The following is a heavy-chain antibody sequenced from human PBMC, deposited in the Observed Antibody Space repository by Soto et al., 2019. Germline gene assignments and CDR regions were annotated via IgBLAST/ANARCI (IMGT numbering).Heavy chain of an antibody. CDR3: LKKTDL. Sequence: RGSLLVSCAASVFRFRIHAMHWVRQAPGKGLEWVAGISASGTDTFYGESVKGRFIVSRENSDNTVSLLLRAMTTDDTATYYCLKKTDLWGQGTPVTVSS. CDR2: ISASGTDT. V-gene: IGHV3-23*01. J-gene: IGHJ6*01. CDR1: VFRFRIHA.